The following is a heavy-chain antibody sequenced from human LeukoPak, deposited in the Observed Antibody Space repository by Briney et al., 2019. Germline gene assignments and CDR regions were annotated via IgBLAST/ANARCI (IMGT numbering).Heavy chain of an antibody. J-gene: IGHJ4*02. V-gene: IGHV3-23*01. Sequence: GGSLRLSCAASGFTFSTFAMIWVRQPPGKGLEWVSSIFPSGGEIHYADSVRGRFTISRDNSKSTLSLQMNSLRAEDTAIYYCAKGPAFQLDYWGQGTLVTVSS. CDR2: IFPSGGEI. CDR3: AKGPAFQLDY. D-gene: IGHD2/OR15-2a*01. CDR1: GFTFSTFA.